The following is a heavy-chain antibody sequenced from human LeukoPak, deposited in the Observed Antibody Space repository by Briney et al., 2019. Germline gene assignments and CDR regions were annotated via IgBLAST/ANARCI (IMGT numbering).Heavy chain of an antibody. CDR3: APPPYYYETNGYSVA. CDR2: INHSGST. V-gene: IGHV4-34*01. J-gene: IGHJ5*02. CDR1: GGSFSGYY. Sequence: SETLSLTCAVYGGSFSGYYRSWIRQPPGKGLEWIGEINHSGSTNYNPSLKSRVTISVDTSKNQFSLKLSSVTAADTAVYYCAPPPYYYETNGYSVAWGQGTLVTVSS. D-gene: IGHD3-22*01.